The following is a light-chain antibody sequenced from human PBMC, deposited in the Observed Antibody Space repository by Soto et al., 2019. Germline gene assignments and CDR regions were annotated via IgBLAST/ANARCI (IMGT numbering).Light chain of an antibody. V-gene: IGKV3-20*01. CDR3: QQYGSSPPIT. CDR1: QSVGSNF. Sequence: IVLTQSPGTLSLSPGERATLSCRASQSVGSNFLAWYQQKPGQAPRLLIYGASSRATGIPDRFSGSGSGTDFTLTISRLEPEDFAVYYCQQYGSSPPITFGQGTRLEIK. J-gene: IGKJ5*01. CDR2: GAS.